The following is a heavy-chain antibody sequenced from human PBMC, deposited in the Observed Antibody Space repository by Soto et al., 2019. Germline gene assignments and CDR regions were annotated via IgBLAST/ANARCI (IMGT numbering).Heavy chain of an antibody. V-gene: IGHV4-4*07. D-gene: IGHD4-17*01. CDR2: IYTTGAT. CDR1: GDSISRKY. J-gene: IGHJ4*02. Sequence: QVQLQESGPGLVKPSETLSLTCSVSGDSISRKYWSWLRQPAGGGLEWIGRIYTTGATNYNSSLKSRVSMSVDTSKNQFSLRLTSVTAEDTAVYFCAMTVIAPSPYLDHWGQGLLVTVSS. CDR3: AMTVIAPSPYLDH.